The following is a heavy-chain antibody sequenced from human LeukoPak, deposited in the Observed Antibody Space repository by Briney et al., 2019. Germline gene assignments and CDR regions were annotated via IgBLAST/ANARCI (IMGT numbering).Heavy chain of an antibody. D-gene: IGHD3-22*01. Sequence: PGGSLRLSGAASGFTFDDYAMHWVRQAPGKGLEWVSGISWNSGSIGYADSVKGRFTISRDNAKNSLYLQMKRLRVEDTALYYCAKGLDGMDVWGQGTMVTVSS. V-gene: IGHV3-9*01. CDR2: ISWNSGSI. J-gene: IGHJ6*02. CDR1: GFTFDDYA. CDR3: AKGLDGMDV.